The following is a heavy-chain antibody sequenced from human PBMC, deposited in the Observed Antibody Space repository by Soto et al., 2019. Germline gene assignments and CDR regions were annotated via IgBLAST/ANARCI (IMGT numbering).Heavy chain of an antibody. CDR3: ARGGSGDIVVVAAIDY. Sequence: QGQLQESGPGLVKPSQTLSLTCSVSGGSISRGDYYLSWVRQHPGNVLAWIGYIFYSGSTYYNPSLKSRVIISVDTSKSQFSLKLSSVTAADTAVYYCARGGSGDIVVVAAIDYWGQGTLVTVSS. CDR2: IFYSGST. CDR1: GGSISRGDYY. D-gene: IGHD2-15*01. J-gene: IGHJ4*02. V-gene: IGHV4-31*03.